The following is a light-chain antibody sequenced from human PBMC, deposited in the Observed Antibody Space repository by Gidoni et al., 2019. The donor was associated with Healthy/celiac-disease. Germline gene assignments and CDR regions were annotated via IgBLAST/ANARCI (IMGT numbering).Light chain of an antibody. CDR1: QSISSY. J-gene: IGKJ1*01. CDR3: QQSYSTPRT. Sequence: DIQMPQSPSSLSASVGDRVTITCRASQSISSYLNWYQQKPGKAPKLLIYAASSLHSGVPSRFSGSGSGTDFTLTISSLQPEDFATYYCQQSYSTPRTFGQGTKVEIK. V-gene: IGKV1-39*01. CDR2: AAS.